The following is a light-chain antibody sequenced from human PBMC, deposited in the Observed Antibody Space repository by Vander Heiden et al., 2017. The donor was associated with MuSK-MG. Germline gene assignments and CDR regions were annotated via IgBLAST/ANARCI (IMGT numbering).Light chain of an antibody. Sequence: SYALTQPPSVSVSTGQTASITCSGDKLGDKYACWYQQKPGQSPVLVIYQDSKRPSGIPERFSGSNSGNTATLTISGTQAMDEADYYCQAWDSSTAVVFGGGTKLTVL. CDR1: KLGDKY. J-gene: IGLJ2*01. V-gene: IGLV3-1*01. CDR3: QAWDSSTAVV. CDR2: QDS.